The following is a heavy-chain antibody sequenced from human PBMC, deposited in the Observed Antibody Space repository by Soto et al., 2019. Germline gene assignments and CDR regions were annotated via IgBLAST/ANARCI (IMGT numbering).Heavy chain of an antibody. CDR2: IVPIFRTT. CDR1: GDTFSNYA. CDR3: AREASAPGTFREDASDI. Sequence: QVQLVQSGAEVKKSGSSVKVACKVSGDTFSNYAINWVRRAPGQGLEWMGAIVPIFRTTNYAQKFQGRVTITADESTITADMELSRLRSDDTATYGCAREASAPGTFREDASDIWGQGTKVTVSS. V-gene: IGHV1-69*12. D-gene: IGHD1-7*01. J-gene: IGHJ3*02.